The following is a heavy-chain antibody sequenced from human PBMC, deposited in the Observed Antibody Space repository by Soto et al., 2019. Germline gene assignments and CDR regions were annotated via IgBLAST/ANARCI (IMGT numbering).Heavy chain of an antibody. CDR1: GGTFSSYT. CDR3: ARDCGGDCTRFDY. Sequence: QVQLVQSGAEVKKPGSSVKVSCKASGGTFSSYTISWVRQAPGQGLEWMGRIIPILGIANYAQKFQGRVTITADKSTSTAYMELSSPRSEDTAVYYCARDCGGDCTRFDYWGQGTLVTVSS. CDR2: IIPILGIA. D-gene: IGHD2-21*02. J-gene: IGHJ4*02. V-gene: IGHV1-69*02.